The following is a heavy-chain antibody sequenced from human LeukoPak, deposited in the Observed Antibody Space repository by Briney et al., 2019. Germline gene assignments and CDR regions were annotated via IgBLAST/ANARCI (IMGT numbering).Heavy chain of an antibody. Sequence: SETLSLTCTVSGYSISSGYYWGWIRQPPGQGLEWIGSIYHSGSTYYNPSLKSRVTISVDTSKNQFSLKLSSVTAADTAVYYCARSRTTGTTEIRNYWGQETLVTVSS. D-gene: IGHD1-1*01. J-gene: IGHJ4*02. V-gene: IGHV4-38-2*02. CDR2: IYHSGST. CDR1: GYSISSGYY. CDR3: ARSRTTGTTEIRNY.